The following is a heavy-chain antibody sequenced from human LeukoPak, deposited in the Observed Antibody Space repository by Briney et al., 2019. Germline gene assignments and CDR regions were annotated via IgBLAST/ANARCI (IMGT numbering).Heavy chain of an antibody. V-gene: IGHV3-7*01. CDR2: IKQDGSEK. J-gene: IGHJ5*02. CDR1: GFTFSSYW. Sequence: PGGSLRLSCAASGFTFSSYWMSWVRQAPGKGLEWVANIKQDGSEKYYVDSVKGRFTISRDNAKNSLYLQMNSLRAEDTAVYYCAISKARGRYEPWGQGTLVTVSS. D-gene: IGHD5-12*01. CDR3: AISKARGRYEP.